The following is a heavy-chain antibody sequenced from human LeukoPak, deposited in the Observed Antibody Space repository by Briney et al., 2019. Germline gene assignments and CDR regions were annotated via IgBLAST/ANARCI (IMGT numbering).Heavy chain of an antibody. CDR3: AKDAGSGSSLFDY. CDR2: ISSSSTYT. Sequence: GGSLRLSCAASGFTFSDYYMNWIRQAPGKGLEWVSFISSSSTYTNYADSVKGRFTISRDNAKKSLYLQMNSLRAEDTAVFYCAKDAGSGSSLFDYWGQGTLVTVSS. D-gene: IGHD1-26*01. J-gene: IGHJ4*02. V-gene: IGHV3-11*06. CDR1: GFTFSDYY.